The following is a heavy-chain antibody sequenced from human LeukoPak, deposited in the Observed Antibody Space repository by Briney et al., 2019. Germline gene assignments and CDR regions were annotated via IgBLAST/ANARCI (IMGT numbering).Heavy chain of an antibody. J-gene: IGHJ4*02. D-gene: IGHD3-10*01. V-gene: IGHV1-8*01. CDR2: MNPNSGNT. Sequence: ASVKVSCKASGYTFTSYDINWVRQATGQGLEWMGWMNPNSGNTGYAQKFQGRVTTTRNTSISTAYMELSSLRSEDTAVHYCARVVRGVIITPPDYWGQGTLVTVSS. CDR1: GYTFTSYD. CDR3: ARVVRGVIITPPDY.